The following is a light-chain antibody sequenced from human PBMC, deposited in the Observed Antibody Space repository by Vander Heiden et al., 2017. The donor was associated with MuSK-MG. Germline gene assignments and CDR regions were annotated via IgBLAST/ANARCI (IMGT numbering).Light chain of an antibody. CDR2: WAS. CDR1: QSLLYTSNNKSY. Sequence: DIVMNQSPGSLAVSLGERATLICKSSQSLLYTSNNKSYLAWYQQKPGQPPKLLIYWASTRESGVADRFSGSGSGTDFTLTISSLQAEDVAVYFCHQDVSSPWTFGQGTKVEVK. CDR3: HQDVSSPWT. V-gene: IGKV4-1*01. J-gene: IGKJ1*01.